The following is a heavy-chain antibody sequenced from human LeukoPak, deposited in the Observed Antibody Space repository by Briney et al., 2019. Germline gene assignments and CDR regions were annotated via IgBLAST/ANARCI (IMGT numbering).Heavy chain of an antibody. J-gene: IGHJ4*02. V-gene: IGHV3-23*01. Sequence: AGGSLRLSCAASGFTFSSYAMSWGRQAPRKGLGWGSAVSGSGGSTYYADSVKGRFTISRDNSKNPLYLQMNSMRAEDTAVYSCAKDSSGYYYYFDYCGQGTLATVSS. D-gene: IGHD3-22*01. CDR1: GFTFSSYA. CDR3: AKDSSGYYYYFDY. CDR2: VSGSGGST.